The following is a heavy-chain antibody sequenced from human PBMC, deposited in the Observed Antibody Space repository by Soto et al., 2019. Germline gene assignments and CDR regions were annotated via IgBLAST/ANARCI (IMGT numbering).Heavy chain of an antibody. CDR2: ISYDGSNK. CDR1: GFTFSNYA. CDR3: ARTRDLHYDYAWGSYRSGWFDP. V-gene: IGHV3-30-3*01. Sequence: GGSLRLSCAASGFTFSNYAMHWVRQAPGKGLEWVAVISYDGSNKYYADSVKGRFTISRDNSKNTLYLQMNSLRAEDTAVYYCARTRDLHYDYAWGSYRSGWFDPWGQGTLVTVSS. D-gene: IGHD3-16*02. J-gene: IGHJ5*02.